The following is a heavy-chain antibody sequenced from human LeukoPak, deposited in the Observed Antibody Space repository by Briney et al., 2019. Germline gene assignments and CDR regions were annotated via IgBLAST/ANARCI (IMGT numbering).Heavy chain of an antibody. V-gene: IGHV3-7*03. Sequence: PGGSLRLSCAASGFTFSSYWMSWVRQAPGKGLEWVANIKQDGSEKYYVDSVKGRFTISRDNSKNTVSLQINSLRVDDTAVYYCVKSDRASDGCKLLSYWGQGTLVSASS. CDR2: IKQDGSEK. J-gene: IGHJ4*02. CDR1: GFTFSSYW. CDR3: VKSDRASDGCKLLSY. D-gene: IGHD3-10*01.